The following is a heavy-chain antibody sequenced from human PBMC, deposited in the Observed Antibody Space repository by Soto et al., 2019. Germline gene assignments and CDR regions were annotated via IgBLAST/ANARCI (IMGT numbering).Heavy chain of an antibody. Sequence: PGGSLRLSFAASGFTFIRYAMNWVRQAPGKGLEWVSAISGSGGNTYYADSVEGRFTISRENSKNTLYLQMNSLRTEDTDEYYCAKDLPGGGSLNAFDIWGQGTMVTVSS. CDR2: ISGSGGNT. J-gene: IGHJ3*02. D-gene: IGHD2-15*01. CDR1: GFTFIRYA. V-gene: IGHV3-23*01. CDR3: AKDLPGGGSLNAFDI.